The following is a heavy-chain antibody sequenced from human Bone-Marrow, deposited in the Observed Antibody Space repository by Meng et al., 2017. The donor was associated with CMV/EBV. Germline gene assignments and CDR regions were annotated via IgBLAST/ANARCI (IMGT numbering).Heavy chain of an antibody. CDR1: GFTFSSYA. Sequence: GESLKISCAASGFTFSSYAMHWVRQAPGKGLEWVAVISYDGSNKYYADSVKGRFTISRDNSKNTLYLQMNSLRAEDTAVYYCARDGGESRYGMDVWGQGTTVTVSS. V-gene: IGHV3-30-3*01. CDR3: ARDGGESRYGMDV. D-gene: IGHD3-16*01. J-gene: IGHJ6*02. CDR2: ISYDGSNK.